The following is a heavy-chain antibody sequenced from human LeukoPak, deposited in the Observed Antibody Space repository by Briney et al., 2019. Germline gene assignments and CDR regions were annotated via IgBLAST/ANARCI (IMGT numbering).Heavy chain of an antibody. Sequence: PSETLSLTCTVSAGSMRSHYWSWIRQPPGKGPEWMGFIYYSGTTRYKPSLQSRVTISADTSKNQFSLKLTSVTAADTAVYFCARLLDNDSSGDPDTFDMWGQGTMVTVSS. J-gene: IGHJ3*02. CDR2: IYYSGTT. CDR3: ARLLDNDSSGDPDTFDM. D-gene: IGHD3-22*01. CDR1: AGSMRSHY. V-gene: IGHV4-59*11.